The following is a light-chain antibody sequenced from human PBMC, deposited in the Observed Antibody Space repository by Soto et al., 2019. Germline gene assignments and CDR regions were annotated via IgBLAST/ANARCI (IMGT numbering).Light chain of an antibody. V-gene: IGKV1-5*03. CDR3: HQFHSFSPT. J-gene: IGKJ1*01. CDR1: QSISSW. Sequence: IQMTQSPSTLSASVGDRVTITCRASQSISSWLAWYQQKPGKAPKLLIYKASSLESGVPSRFSGSGSGTEFTLTISSLQPDDFATYYCHQFHSFSPTFGQGTKVDI. CDR2: KAS.